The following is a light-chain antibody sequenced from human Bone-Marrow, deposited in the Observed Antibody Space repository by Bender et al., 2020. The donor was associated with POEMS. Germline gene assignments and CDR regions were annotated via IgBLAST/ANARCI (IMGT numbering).Light chain of an antibody. Sequence: VLTQPPSVSVAPGETATMTCGSANIGRRTVHWYQQKPGQAPKLVIYYDSDRPSGVPARFSGSKSGTSASLAISDIQSEDEGDYYCSSWDDSLSGWVFGGGTKLTVL. J-gene: IGLJ3*02. V-gene: IGLV1-44*01. CDR3: SSWDDSLSGWV. CDR1: SANIGRRT. CDR2: YDS.